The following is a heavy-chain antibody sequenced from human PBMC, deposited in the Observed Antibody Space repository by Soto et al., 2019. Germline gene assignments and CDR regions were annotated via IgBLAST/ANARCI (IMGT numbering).Heavy chain of an antibody. CDR1: GGSISSYY. CDR2: IYYSGST. J-gene: IGHJ4*02. Sequence: QVQLQESGPGLVKPSETLSLTCTVSGGSISSYYWSWIRQPPGKGLEWIGYIYYSGSTNYNPSLKSRVTISVDTSKYQFSLKLSSMTAADTAVYYCARAGYSRGTDYWGQGTLVTVSS. V-gene: IGHV4-59*01. CDR3: ARAGYSRGTDY. D-gene: IGHD6-13*01.